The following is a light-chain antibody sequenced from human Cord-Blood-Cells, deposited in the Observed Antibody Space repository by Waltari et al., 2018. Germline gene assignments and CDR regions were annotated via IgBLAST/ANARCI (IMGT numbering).Light chain of an antibody. CDR1: QSVSSSY. J-gene: IGKJ2*03. V-gene: IGKV3-20*01. Sequence: EIVLTQSPDTLSLSPGERATLSCRASQSVSSSYLAGYQQKPGQAPRLLIYGASSRATGIPDRFSGSGSGTDFTHTISRLEPEDFAVYYCQQYGSSPYSFGQGTKLEIK. CDR3: QQYGSSPYS. CDR2: GAS.